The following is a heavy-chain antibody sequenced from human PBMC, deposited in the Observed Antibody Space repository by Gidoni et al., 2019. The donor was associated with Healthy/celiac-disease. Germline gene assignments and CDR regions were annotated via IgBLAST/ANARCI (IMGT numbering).Heavy chain of an antibody. V-gene: IGHV3-21*01. CDR2: ISSSSSYI. CDR1: GFTFSSYS. J-gene: IGHJ6*02. Sequence: EVQLVESGGGLVKPGGSLRLSCAASGFTFSSYSMNWVRQAPGKGLEWVSSISSSSSYIYYADSVKGRFTISRDNAKNSLYLQMNSLRAEDTAVYYCARYCSSTSCFYRYYDYGMDVWGQGTTVTVSS. D-gene: IGHD2-2*01. CDR3: ARYCSSTSCFYRYYDYGMDV.